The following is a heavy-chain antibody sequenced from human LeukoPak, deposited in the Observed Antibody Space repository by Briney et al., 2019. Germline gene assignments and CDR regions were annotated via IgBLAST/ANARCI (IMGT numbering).Heavy chain of an antibody. V-gene: IGHV3-23*01. J-gene: IGHJ4*02. D-gene: IGHD2-2*01. CDR1: GFTFSTYA. CDR3: AKGTNTKSTVDY. Sequence: GGSLRLSCAASGFTFSTYAMRWVRQAPGKGLEWVSGIRSSGDSTYYADSVKGRFTISRDNSKNTLYLQMNSLRAEDTAVYYCAKGTNTKSTVDYWGQGTLVTVSS. CDR2: IRSSGDST.